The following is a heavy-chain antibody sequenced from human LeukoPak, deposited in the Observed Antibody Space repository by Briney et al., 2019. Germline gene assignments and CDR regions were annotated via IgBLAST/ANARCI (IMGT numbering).Heavy chain of an antibody. J-gene: IGHJ4*02. CDR3: ARAPRGITMIVVVISYDY. D-gene: IGHD3-22*01. CDR2: IKQDGSEK. CDR1: GFTFSSHW. V-gene: IGHV3-7*01. Sequence: GGSLRLSCAASGFTFSSHWMSWVRQAPGKGLEWVANIKQDGSEKYYVDSVKGRFTISRDNAKNSLYLQMNSLRAEDTAVYYCARAPRGITMIVVVISYDYWGQGTLVTVSS.